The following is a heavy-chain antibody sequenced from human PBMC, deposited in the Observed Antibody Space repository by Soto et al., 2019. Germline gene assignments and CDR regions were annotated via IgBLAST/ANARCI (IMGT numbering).Heavy chain of an antibody. D-gene: IGHD2-2*02. CDR1: GYSFTSYW. J-gene: IGHJ6*02. CDR3: ARLSGCSSTSCYTHMDV. CDR2: IYPGDSDT. Sequence: GESLKISCKGSGYSFTSYWIGWVRHMPGKGLEWMGIIYPGDSDTRYSPSFQGQVTISADKSISTAYLQWSSLKASDTAMYYCARLSGCSSTSCYTHMDVWGQGTTVTVSS. V-gene: IGHV5-51*01.